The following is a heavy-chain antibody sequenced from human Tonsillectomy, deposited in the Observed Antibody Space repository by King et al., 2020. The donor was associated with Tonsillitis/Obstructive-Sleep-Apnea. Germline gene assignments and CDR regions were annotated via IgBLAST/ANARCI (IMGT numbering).Heavy chain of an antibody. Sequence: VQLVESGGGLVKPGGSLRLSCAASGFTFSNAWMSWVRQAPGKGLEWGGRIKSKTDGGTTDYAAPVKGRFTISRDDSRNTLFLQMNSLKTEDTAVYYCTTVHSTTVWPWYFDLWGRGALVTVSS. CDR3: TTVHSTTVWPWYFDL. J-gene: IGHJ2*01. CDR1: GFTFSNAW. D-gene: IGHD4-11*01. V-gene: IGHV3-15*01. CDR2: IKSKTDGGTT.